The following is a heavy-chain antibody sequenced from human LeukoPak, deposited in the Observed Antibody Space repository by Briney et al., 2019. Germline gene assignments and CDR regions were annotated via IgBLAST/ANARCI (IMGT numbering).Heavy chain of an antibody. V-gene: IGHV4-34*01. Sequence: SETLSLTCAVYGGSFSGYYWSWIRQPPGKGLEWIGEINHSGSTNYNPSLKSRVTISVDTSKNQFSLKLSSVTAADTAVYYCARDNYYYGSGSYYNGFDYWGQGTLVTVSS. CDR3: ARDNYYYGSGSYYNGFDY. CDR1: GGSFSGYY. CDR2: INHSGST. J-gene: IGHJ4*02. D-gene: IGHD3-10*01.